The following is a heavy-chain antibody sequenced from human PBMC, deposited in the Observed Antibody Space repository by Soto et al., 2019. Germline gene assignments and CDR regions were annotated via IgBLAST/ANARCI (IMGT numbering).Heavy chain of an antibody. CDR1: GFTFSSYA. J-gene: IGHJ4*02. D-gene: IGHD3-10*01. Sequence: GGSLRLSCVASGFTFSSYAMHWVRQAPGKGLEWVAVISYDGSNKYYADSVKGRFTISRDNSKNTLYLQMNSLRAEDTAVYYCARAAQAYYGSGSYYKGHYYFDYWGQGTLVTVSS. CDR3: ARAAQAYYGSGSYYKGHYYFDY. CDR2: ISYDGSNK. V-gene: IGHV3-30-3*01.